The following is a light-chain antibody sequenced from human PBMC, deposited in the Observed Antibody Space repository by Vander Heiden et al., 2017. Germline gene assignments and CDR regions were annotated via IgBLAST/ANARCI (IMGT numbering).Light chain of an antibody. CDR1: RTNIRSYY. J-gene: IGLJ2*01. Sequence: QSLLPQPPSPPGTPGQWVTISCSGSRTNIRSYYVYWYQQLPRTAPKLLICRNNQRPSGVPDRFSGSKSGTSASLAISGHRSEDEADYHCAAWEDSLSGVVFGGGTKLTVL. V-gene: IGLV1-47*01. CDR3: AAWEDSLSGVV. CDR2: RNN.